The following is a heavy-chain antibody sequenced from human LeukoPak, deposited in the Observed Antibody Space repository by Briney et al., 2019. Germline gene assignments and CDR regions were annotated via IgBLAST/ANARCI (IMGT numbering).Heavy chain of an antibody. V-gene: IGHV3-9*01. CDR3: AKALYFQPDTNNWLDP. CDR1: GFTFDDYA. D-gene: IGHD1-14*01. J-gene: IGHJ5*02. CDR2: ISWNSGSI. Sequence: PGRSLRLSCAASGFTFDDYAMHWVRQAPGKGLEWVSGISWNSGSIGYADSVKGRFTISRDNAKNSLYLQMNSLRAEDTALYYCAKALYFQPDTNNWLDPWGQGTLVTVSS.